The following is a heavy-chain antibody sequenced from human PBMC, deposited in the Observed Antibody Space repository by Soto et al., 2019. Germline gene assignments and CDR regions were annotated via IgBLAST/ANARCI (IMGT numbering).Heavy chain of an antibody. J-gene: IGHJ4*02. Sequence: PSETLSLTCTVSGGSLNSEHYHWTWIRQAPGKGLEWIGYIHYTGIVNYNPSLKSRVTMSVDTSKNQFSLKLTSVTAADTALYYCARFPFDSNDWTNPRYFDIWGQGTLVTVSS. CDR2: IHYTGIV. CDR3: ARFPFDSNDWTNPRYFDI. CDR1: GGSLNSEHYH. V-gene: IGHV4-30-4*01. D-gene: IGHD3-22*01.